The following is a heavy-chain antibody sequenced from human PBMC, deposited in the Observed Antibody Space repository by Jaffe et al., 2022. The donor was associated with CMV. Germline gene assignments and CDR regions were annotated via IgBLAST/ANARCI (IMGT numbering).Heavy chain of an antibody. Sequence: EVQLVESGGGLIQPGRSLRLSCAASGFTFSSHEMNWVRQTPGKGLEWVSYISSSGSTIYYADSVKGRFTISRDNAKNSLYLQMNSLRVEDTAVYYCARGDVWGGRSADDAFDLWGQGTRVTVSS. CDR3: ARGDVWGGRSADDAFDL. CDR2: ISSSGSTI. D-gene: IGHD3-16*01. J-gene: IGHJ3*01. V-gene: IGHV3-48*03. CDR1: GFTFSSHE.